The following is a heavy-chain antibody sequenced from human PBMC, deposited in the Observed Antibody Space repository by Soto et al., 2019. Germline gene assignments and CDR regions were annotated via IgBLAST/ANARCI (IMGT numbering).Heavy chain of an antibody. J-gene: IGHJ3*02. V-gene: IGHV1-46*01. Sequence: ASVKVSCKASGYTFTSYYMHWVRQAPGQGLEWMGVINPNGVNTNYAQKFQGRVTMTRDTSTTTVYLELSSLRSEDTAVYYCARDRTHSSGWYPGDAFDIWG. D-gene: IGHD6-19*01. CDR2: INPNGVNT. CDR3: ARDRTHSSGWYPGDAFDI. CDR1: GYTFTSYY.